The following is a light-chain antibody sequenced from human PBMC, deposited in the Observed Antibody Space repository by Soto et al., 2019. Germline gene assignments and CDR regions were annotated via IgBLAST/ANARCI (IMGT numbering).Light chain of an antibody. CDR1: QSISSSY. CDR2: HAS. Sequence: ENVLTQSPGTLSLSPGERATLSCRASQSISSSYLAWYQQKPGQTPRLLIYHASNRATGIADRFSGSGSGTDFTITISRLEPEDFAVYYCQQYGDSLLTFGGGTKVEIK. J-gene: IGKJ4*01. CDR3: QQYGDSLLT. V-gene: IGKV3-20*01.